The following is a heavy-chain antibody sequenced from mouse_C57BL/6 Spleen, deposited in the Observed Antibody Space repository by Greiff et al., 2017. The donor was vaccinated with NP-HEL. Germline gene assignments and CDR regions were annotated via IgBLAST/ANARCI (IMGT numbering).Heavy chain of an antibody. V-gene: IGHV1-47*01. CDR1: GYTFTTYP. J-gene: IGHJ4*01. Sequence: VQGVESGAELVKPGASVKMSCKASGYTFTTYPIEWMKQNHGKSLEWIGNFHPYNDDTKYNEKFKSKATLTVEKSSSTVYLELSRLTSDDSAVYYCARGDYYAYAMDYWGQGTSVTVST. CDR3: ARGDYYAYAMDY. CDR2: FHPYNDDT. D-gene: IGHD1-1*01.